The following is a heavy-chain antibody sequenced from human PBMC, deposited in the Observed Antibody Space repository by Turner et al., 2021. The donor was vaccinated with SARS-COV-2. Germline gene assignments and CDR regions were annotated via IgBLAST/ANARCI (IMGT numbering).Heavy chain of an antibody. V-gene: IGHV3-23*01. D-gene: IGHD5-18*01. J-gene: IGHJ4*02. CDR3: ARQLWLRGGFDY. Sequence: EVQLLESGGGLVQPGGSLILSCAASGFTFSSYDMSWLRQAPGKGLEWVSSISGSGDSTYFADSVKGRFTISRDNSKNTLYLQMNSLRAEDTAVYYCARQLWLRGGFDYWGQGTLVTVSS. CDR1: GFTFSSYD. CDR2: ISGSGDST.